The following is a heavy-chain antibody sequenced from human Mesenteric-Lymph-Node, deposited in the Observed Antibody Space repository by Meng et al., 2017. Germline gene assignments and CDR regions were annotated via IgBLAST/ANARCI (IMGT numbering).Heavy chain of an antibody. CDR2: ISGSGDST. Sequence: GGSLRLSCTASGFTFGDYAMSWVRQAPGKGLDWVSTISGSGDSTYYADSVKGRFTISRDNSKNTLYLQMNSLRADDTAIYYCAKYDCSGLNCYSIYYYGMDVWGQGTTVTVSS. V-gene: IGHV3-23*01. CDR1: GFTFGDYA. D-gene: IGHD2-15*01. J-gene: IGHJ6*02. CDR3: AKYDCSGLNCYSIYYYGMDV.